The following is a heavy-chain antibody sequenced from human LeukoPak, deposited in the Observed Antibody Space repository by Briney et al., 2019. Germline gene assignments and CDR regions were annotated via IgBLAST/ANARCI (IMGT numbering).Heavy chain of an antibody. CDR2: IKQDGRDK. CDR1: GFTFSTYW. Sequence: KPGGSLRLSCAASGFTFSTYWMTWVRQAPGKGLEWVANIKQDGRDKYYVDSVKGRFTVSRDNAKNLLYLQMNSLRAEDTAVYYCATYSTTTGWLDSWGQGTLVTVSS. V-gene: IGHV3-7*01. J-gene: IGHJ5*01. D-gene: IGHD6-13*01. CDR3: ATYSTTTGWLDS.